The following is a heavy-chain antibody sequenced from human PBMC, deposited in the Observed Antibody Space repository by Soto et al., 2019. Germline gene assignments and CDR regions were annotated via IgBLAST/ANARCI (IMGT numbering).Heavy chain of an antibody. Sequence: GGSLRLSCAASGFTFSSYAMHWVRQAPGKGLEWVAVISYDGSNKYYADSVKGRFTISRDNSKNTLYLQMNSLRAEDTAVYYCAKTRIAAAAKYFDYWGQGTLVTVSS. CDR1: GFTFSSYA. D-gene: IGHD6-13*01. V-gene: IGHV3-30-3*02. J-gene: IGHJ4*02. CDR3: AKTRIAAAAKYFDY. CDR2: ISYDGSNK.